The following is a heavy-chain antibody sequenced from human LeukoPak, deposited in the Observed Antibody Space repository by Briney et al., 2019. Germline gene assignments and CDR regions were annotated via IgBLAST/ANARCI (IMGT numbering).Heavy chain of an antibody. D-gene: IGHD3-10*01. CDR1: GGSISSNSYY. J-gene: IGHJ5*02. CDR3: ARNRYYYGSGNYGVPNWFDP. CDR2: IYYSGST. Sequence: KTSETLPLTCTVSGGSISSNSYYWGWIRQSPGKGLEWIGSIYYSGSTYYNPSLKSRVTISVDTSKNQFSLKLSSVTAADTAMYYCARNRYYYGSGNYGVPNWFDPWGQGTLVTVSS. V-gene: IGHV4-39*01.